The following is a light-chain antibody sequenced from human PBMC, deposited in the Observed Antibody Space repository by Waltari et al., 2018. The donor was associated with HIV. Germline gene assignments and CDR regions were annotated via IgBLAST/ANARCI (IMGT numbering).Light chain of an antibody. Sequence: DIVMTQSPDSLAVSLGERATINCRSSHSVCFTSNNTNYIAWYQQKPGRPPKLLISLASSRESGVPDRFSGSGSETDFTLTISSLQAEDVAVYYCQQYYSTPTFGQGTKVEMK. CDR2: LAS. CDR1: HSVCFTSNNTNY. CDR3: QQYYSTPT. J-gene: IGKJ1*01. V-gene: IGKV4-1*01.